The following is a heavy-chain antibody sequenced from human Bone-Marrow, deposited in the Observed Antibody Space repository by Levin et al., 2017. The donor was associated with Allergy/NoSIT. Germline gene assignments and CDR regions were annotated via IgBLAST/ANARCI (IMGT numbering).Heavy chain of an antibody. V-gene: IGHV4-38-2*02. CDR1: GYSINSGYF. Sequence: GSLRLSCAVSGYSINSGYFWGWIRQPPGKGLEWIGSWYHDGNTPYNPSLTSRVTISVDTSRNHFSLRLSSVTAADTAVYYCAREAYCSNTGCYNWFDPWGQGILVTVSS. J-gene: IGHJ5*02. CDR3: AREAYCSNTGCYNWFDP. D-gene: IGHD2-2*01. CDR2: WYHDGNT.